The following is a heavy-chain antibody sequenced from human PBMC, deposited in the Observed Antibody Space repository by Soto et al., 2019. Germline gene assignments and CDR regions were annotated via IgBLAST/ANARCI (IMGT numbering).Heavy chain of an antibody. CDR1: GGSISGSY. V-gene: IGHV4-59*08. CDR3: ASSSLYGMDV. Sequence: PSETLSLTCTVSGGSISGSYWSWIRQTPGKVLEWVGYIHYSGSTNYNPSLKSRLIISIDTSKNQSSLKVGSVTAADTAVYYCASSSLYGMDVWGQGTTVTVSS. J-gene: IGHJ6*02. CDR2: IHYSGST.